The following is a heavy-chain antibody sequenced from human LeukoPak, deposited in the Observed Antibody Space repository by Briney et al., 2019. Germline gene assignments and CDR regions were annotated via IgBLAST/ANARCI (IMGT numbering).Heavy chain of an antibody. V-gene: IGHV4-30-4*01. CDR2: IYYSGST. CDR3: ARGYEYSSSSAFDY. CDR1: GGSISSGDYY. D-gene: IGHD6-6*01. J-gene: IGHJ4*02. Sequence: PSETLSLTCTVSGGSISSGDYYWSWIRQPPGTGLEWIGYIYYSGSTYYNPSLKGRVTISVDTPKNQFSLKLSSVTAADTAVYYCARGYEYSSSSAFDYWGQGTLVTVSS.